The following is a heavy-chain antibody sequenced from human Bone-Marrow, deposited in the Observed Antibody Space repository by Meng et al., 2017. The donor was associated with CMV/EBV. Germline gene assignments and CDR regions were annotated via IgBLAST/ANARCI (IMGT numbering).Heavy chain of an antibody. CDR2: IRYDGSNK. CDR3: AKDRNPKTYYDFWSGSEGFDY. J-gene: IGHJ4*02. Sequence: GGSLRLSCAASGFTFSSYGMHWVRQAPGKGLEWVAFIRYDGSNKYYADSVKGRFTISRDNSKNTLYLQMNSLRAEDTAVYYCAKDRNPKTYYDFWSGSEGFDYWGQGTLVTVSS. CDR1: GFTFSSYG. V-gene: IGHV3-30*02. D-gene: IGHD3-3*01.